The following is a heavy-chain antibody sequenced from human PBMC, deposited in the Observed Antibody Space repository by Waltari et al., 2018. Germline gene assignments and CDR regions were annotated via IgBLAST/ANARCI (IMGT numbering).Heavy chain of an antibody. D-gene: IGHD3-10*01. Sequence: QVQLVESGGGVVQPGRSLRLSCAASGFTFSSYAMHWVRQAPGKGLEWVGVISDDGSNKYYADSVRGRFTISRDNSKNTLSLQMNSLRAEDTAVYYCARAPGEFEEEYYFDYWGQGTLVTVSS. V-gene: IGHV3-30*01. CDR2: ISDDGSNK. J-gene: IGHJ4*02. CDR3: ARAPGEFEEEYYFDY. CDR1: GFTFSSYA.